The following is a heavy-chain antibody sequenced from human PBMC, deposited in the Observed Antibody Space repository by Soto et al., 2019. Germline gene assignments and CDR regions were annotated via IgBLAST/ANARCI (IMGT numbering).Heavy chain of an antibody. CDR2: ISHSGTS. CDR3: ARVVLTITRGAFDA. CDR1: GGSISSSHW. J-gene: IGHJ3*01. Sequence: QVQLQESGPGLVKPSVTLSLTCAVSGGSISSSHWWTWVRQSPGKGLEYIGEISHSGTSNSNPSLKSRVTLSVDKSKNHVSLALTSVTAADTAVYYCARVVLTITRGAFDAWGQGTLVIVST. V-gene: IGHV4-4*02. D-gene: IGHD3-9*01.